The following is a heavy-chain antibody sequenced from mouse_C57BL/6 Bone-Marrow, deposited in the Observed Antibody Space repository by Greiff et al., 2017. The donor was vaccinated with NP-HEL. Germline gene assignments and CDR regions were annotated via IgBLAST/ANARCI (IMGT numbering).Heavy chain of an antibody. D-gene: IGHD2-1*01. CDR2: IDPNSGGT. V-gene: IGHV1-72*01. Sequence: VQLQQPGAELVKPGASVKLSCKASGYTFTSYWMHWVKQRPGRGLEWIGRIDPNSGGTKYNEKFKSKATLTVDKPSSTAYMQLSSLTSEDSAVYYCAKHGRGNYPYFYAMDYWGQGTSVTVSS. CDR3: AKHGRGNYPYFYAMDY. J-gene: IGHJ4*01. CDR1: GYTFTSYW.